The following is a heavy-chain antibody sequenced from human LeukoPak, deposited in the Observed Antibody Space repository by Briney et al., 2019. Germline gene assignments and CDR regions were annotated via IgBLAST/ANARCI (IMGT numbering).Heavy chain of an antibody. Sequence: SETLSLTCSVSGYSISSGYCWGWIRQTPGRGREWIGSIFHGGSTYYNPSLKSRLTISLDTSKNQISLKLSSVAAADTGVYYCTRDRGLLEWLFAGFDPWGQGTLVTVSS. CDR2: IFHGGST. CDR1: GYSISSGYC. CDR3: TRDRGLLEWLFAGFDP. V-gene: IGHV4-38-2*02. D-gene: IGHD3-3*01. J-gene: IGHJ5*02.